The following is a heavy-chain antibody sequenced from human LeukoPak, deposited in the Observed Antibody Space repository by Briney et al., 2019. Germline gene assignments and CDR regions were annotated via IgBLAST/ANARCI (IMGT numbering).Heavy chain of an antibody. J-gene: IGHJ5*02. CDR1: GYTFTSYG. D-gene: IGHD6-6*01. CDR3: ARDRRYSSSSTRFDP. CDR2: ISAYNGNT. Sequence: ASVKVSCKASGYTFTSYGISWVRQAPGQGLEWMGWISAYNGNTNYAQKLQGRVTMTTDTSTSTAYMELRSLRSDDTAVYYCARDRRYSSSSTRFDPWGQGTLVTASS. V-gene: IGHV1-18*01.